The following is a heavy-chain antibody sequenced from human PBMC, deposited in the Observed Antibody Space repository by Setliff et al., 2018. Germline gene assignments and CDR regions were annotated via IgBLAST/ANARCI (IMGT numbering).Heavy chain of an antibody. Sequence: ASVKVSCKASGYTFTNYGISWVRQAPGQGLELMGWISASNGDTKYAQKFQGRVTMTTDTPTSTAYMELRSLTSDDTAVYYCARGPVDFVVVPAAAKFDYWGQGTLVTVSS. V-gene: IGHV1-18*01. D-gene: IGHD2-2*01. CDR1: GYTFTNYG. CDR2: ISASNGDT. CDR3: ARGPVDFVVVPAAAKFDY. J-gene: IGHJ4*02.